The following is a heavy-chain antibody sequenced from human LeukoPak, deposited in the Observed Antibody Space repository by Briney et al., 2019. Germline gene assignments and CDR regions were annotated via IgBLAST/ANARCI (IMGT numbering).Heavy chain of an antibody. CDR1: GYSFTAFY. Sequence: ASVKVSCKASGYSFTAFYIHWVRQAPGQGLEWMGWIHPRSGDTRYAQKFQGRVTMDRDTSISTVYMDLSSLGSDDTAVNYCARDGEYGTGSYYRGSFDYWGQGILVTVSS. J-gene: IGHJ4*02. V-gene: IGHV1-2*02. D-gene: IGHD3-10*01. CDR3: ARDGEYGTGSYYRGSFDY. CDR2: IHPRSGDT.